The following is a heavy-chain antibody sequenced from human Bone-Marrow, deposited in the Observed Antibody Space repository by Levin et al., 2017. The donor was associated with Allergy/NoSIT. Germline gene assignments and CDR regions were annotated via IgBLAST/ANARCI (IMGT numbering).Heavy chain of an antibody. Sequence: GGSLRLSCAASGFIFSGYWMGWVRLVPGKGLEWVGRIKSTTYGGTTDYAAPVKGRFTISRDDSENTLYLQMNSLKTEDTAVYYCTTVRSSSLDYYFDDWGQGILVTVS. CDR1: GFIFSGYW. J-gene: IGHJ4*02. V-gene: IGHV3-15*01. CDR3: TTVRSSSLDYYFDD. D-gene: IGHD6-13*01. CDR2: IKSTTYGGTT.